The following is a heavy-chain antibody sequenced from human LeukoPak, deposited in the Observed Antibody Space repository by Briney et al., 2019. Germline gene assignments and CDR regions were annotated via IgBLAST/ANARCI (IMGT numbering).Heavy chain of an antibody. CDR1: GLTFDDYG. CDR2: IRYDGSEK. V-gene: IGHV3-7*01. J-gene: IGHJ4*02. D-gene: IGHD1-1*01. CDR3: ARGGTTFEH. Sequence: PGGSLRLSCADSGLTFDDYGMSWVRQAPGKGLEWVANIRYDGSEKYYVDSVKGRFTISRDNAKNSLYLQMNSLRAEDTAVYYCARGGTTFEHWGQGTLVTVSS.